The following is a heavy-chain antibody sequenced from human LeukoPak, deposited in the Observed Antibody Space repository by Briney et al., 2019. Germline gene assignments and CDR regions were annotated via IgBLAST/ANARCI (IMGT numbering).Heavy chain of an antibody. V-gene: IGHV4-39*07. CDR2: IYYSGST. J-gene: IGHJ4*02. CDR3: ARFTWSYYFDY. Sequence: SETLSLTCTVSGGSISSSSYYWGWIRQPPGKGLEWIGSIYYSGSTYYNPSLKSRVTISVDTSKNQFSLKLSSVTAADTAVYYCARFTWSYYFDYWGQGTLVTVSS. CDR1: GGSISSSSYY. D-gene: IGHD3-16*01.